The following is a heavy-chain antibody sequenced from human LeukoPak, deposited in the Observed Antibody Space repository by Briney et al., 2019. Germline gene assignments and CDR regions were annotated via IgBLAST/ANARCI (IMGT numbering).Heavy chain of an antibody. Sequence: GGSLSLSCAASGFTFSSYAMSWVRQAPGKGLEWVSAIRGSGGSTYYADSVKGRFTISRDNSKNTLYLQMNSLRAEDTAVYYCAKVSLRVVTASFDYWGQGTLVTVSS. CDR1: GFTFSSYA. CDR2: IRGSGGST. V-gene: IGHV3-23*01. J-gene: IGHJ4*02. CDR3: AKVSLRVVTASFDY. D-gene: IGHD2-21*02.